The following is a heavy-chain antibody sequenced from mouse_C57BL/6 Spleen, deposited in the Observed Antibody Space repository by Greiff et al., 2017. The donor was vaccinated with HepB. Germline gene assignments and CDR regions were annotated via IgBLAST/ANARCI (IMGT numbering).Heavy chain of an antibody. J-gene: IGHJ4*01. V-gene: IGHV1-52*01. CDR3: ARYPYYGSSPYYAMDY. D-gene: IGHD1-1*01. Sequence: QVQLQQPGAELVRPWSSVKLSCKASGYTFTSYWMHWVKQRPIQGLEWIGNIDPSDSETHYNQKFKDKATLTVDKSSSTAYMQLSSLTSEDSAVYYCARYPYYGSSPYYAMDYWGQGTSVTVSS. CDR2: IDPSDSET. CDR1: GYTFTSYW.